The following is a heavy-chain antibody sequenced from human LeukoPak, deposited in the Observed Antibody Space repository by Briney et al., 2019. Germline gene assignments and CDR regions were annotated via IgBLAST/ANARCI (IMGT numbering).Heavy chain of an antibody. CDR1: SHSICSADY. CDR2: ISVDGSI. Sequence: SDTLSLTCTVSSHSICSADYWGWIRQTPGKGLEWIGTISVDGSIYYNPALKSRVTISVDTSKNQLSLKLTSVTAADTAVYYCARRHSGSYRYYFDYWGQGTLVTVSS. V-gene: IGHV4-38-2*02. D-gene: IGHD1-26*01. J-gene: IGHJ4*02. CDR3: ARRHSGSYRYYFDY.